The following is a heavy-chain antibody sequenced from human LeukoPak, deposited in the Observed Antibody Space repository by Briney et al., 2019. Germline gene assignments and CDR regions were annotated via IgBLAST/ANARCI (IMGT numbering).Heavy chain of an antibody. CDR2: IYYSGST. CDR3: ARRRDNLGLDY. D-gene: IGHD1-1*01. CDR1: GGSISSGSYY. V-gene: IGHV4-61*01. Sequence: PSETLSLTCTVSGGSISSGSYYWSWIRQPPGKGLEWIGYIYYSGSTNYNPSLKSRVTISVDTSKNQFSLKLSSVTAADTAVYYCARRRDNLGLDYWGQGTLVTVSS. J-gene: IGHJ4*02.